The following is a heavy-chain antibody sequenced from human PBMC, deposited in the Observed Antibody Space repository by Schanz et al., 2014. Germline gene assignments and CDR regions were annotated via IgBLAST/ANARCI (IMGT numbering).Heavy chain of an antibody. CDR1: GGSISSYY. D-gene: IGHD3-3*01. V-gene: IGHV4-59*12. CDR2: MYYSGNT. CDR3: ARGVLGSGYRQQYYFDH. Sequence: QVPLQESGPGLVKPSETLSLTCTVSGGSISSYYWSWIRQPPGKGLEWIGYMYYSGNTNYNPSLNSRVTISVDTSKNQFSLKVTSVTPADTAVYYCARGVLGSGYRQQYYFDHWGQGTLVTVSS. J-gene: IGHJ4*02.